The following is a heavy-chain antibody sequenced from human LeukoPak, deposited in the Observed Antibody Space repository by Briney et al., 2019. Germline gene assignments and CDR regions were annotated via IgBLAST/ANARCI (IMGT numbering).Heavy chain of an antibody. Sequence: SETLSLTCTVSGDSISSYYWSWIRQPPGKGLEWIGYIYYSGSTNSNPSLKSRVTISVDTSKNQFSLKLSSVTAADTAVYYCARSGSTYSYYMDVWGNGTTVTVSS. CDR2: IYYSGST. CDR3: ARSGSTYSYYMDV. J-gene: IGHJ6*03. CDR1: GDSISSYY. V-gene: IGHV4-59*01. D-gene: IGHD3-22*01.